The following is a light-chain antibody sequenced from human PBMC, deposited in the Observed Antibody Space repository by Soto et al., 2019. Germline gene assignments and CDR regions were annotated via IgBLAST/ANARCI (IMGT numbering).Light chain of an antibody. Sequence: QTVVTQEPSFSVSPGGTVTLTCGVSSGSVSTRYYPSWYQQTPGQARRTLIYSTSTRSSGVPDRFSGSIVGNKAALTISGAQADDESDYYCVLYMGSGIWVFGGGTKVTVL. CDR2: STS. V-gene: IGLV8-61*01. CDR1: SGSVSTRYY. CDR3: VLYMGSGIWV. J-gene: IGLJ3*02.